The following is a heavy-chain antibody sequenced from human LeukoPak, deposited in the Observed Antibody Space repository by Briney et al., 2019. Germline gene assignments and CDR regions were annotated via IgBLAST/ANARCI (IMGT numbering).Heavy chain of an antibody. V-gene: IGHV3-23*01. CDR2: ISGSGDST. Sequence: PGGSLRLSCAASGFTFSSYAMSWVRQAPGKGLEWVSAISGSGDSTYYADSVKGRFTISRDSSKNTLYLQMNSLRAEDTAVYYCAKKHYFGSGSYEYWGQGTLVTVSS. CDR1: GFTFSSYA. J-gene: IGHJ4*02. CDR3: AKKHYFGSGSYEY. D-gene: IGHD3-10*01.